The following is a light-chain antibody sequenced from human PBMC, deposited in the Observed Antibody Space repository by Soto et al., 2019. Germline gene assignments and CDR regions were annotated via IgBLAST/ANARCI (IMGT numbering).Light chain of an antibody. Sequence: QSVLTQPASVSGSPGQSITISCTGTNSDVGSYNLVSWYQQHPGKAPKLMIYEDTKRPSGVSNRFSGSKSGNTASLTISGLQAEDEADYYCSSYAGSTTYVVFGGGTKLTVL. J-gene: IGLJ2*01. CDR2: EDT. CDR1: NSDVGSYNL. CDR3: SSYAGSTTYVV. V-gene: IGLV2-23*01.